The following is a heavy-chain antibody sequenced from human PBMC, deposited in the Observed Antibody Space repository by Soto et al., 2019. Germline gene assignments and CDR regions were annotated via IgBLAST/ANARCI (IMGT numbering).Heavy chain of an antibody. V-gene: IGHV4-4*07. Sequence: SETLSLTCTVSGGSFTTYYWNWIRQPAGKRLEWIGRLYTSGNTKYNPSLKSRLTMSLDTSKRQFSLKLSSVTAADTAIYYCARETVVGTDNWFDPPGQGILVTVSS. CDR2: LYTSGNT. CDR3: ARETVVGTDNWFDP. D-gene: IGHD6-19*01. CDR1: GGSFTTYY. J-gene: IGHJ5*02.